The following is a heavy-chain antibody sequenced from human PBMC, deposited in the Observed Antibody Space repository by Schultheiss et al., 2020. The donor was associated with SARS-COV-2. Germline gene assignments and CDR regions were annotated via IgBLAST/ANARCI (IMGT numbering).Heavy chain of an antibody. CDR3: ARAFIAHCSGGSCYRSGHWFDP. Sequence: SQTLSLTCTVSGGSISSGGYYWSWIRQHPGKGLEWIGYIYYSGSTYYNPSLKSLVTISVDTSKNQFSLKLSSVTAADTAVYYCARAFIAHCSGGSCYRSGHWFDPWGQGTLVTVSS. J-gene: IGHJ5*02. D-gene: IGHD2-15*01. V-gene: IGHV4-31*01. CDR2: IYYSGST. CDR1: GGSISSGGYY.